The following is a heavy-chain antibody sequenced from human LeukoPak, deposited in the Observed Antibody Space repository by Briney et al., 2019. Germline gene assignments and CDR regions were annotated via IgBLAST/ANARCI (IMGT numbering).Heavy chain of an antibody. CDR1: GGSFSGYY. V-gene: IGHV4-59*01. CDR3: AREVAGTLNY. Sequence: PSETLSLTCAVYGGSFSGYYWSWIRQPPGKGLEWIGYIYYSGSTNYNPSLKSRVTISVDTSKNQFSLKLSSVTAADTAVYYCAREVAGTLNYWGQGTLVTVSS. J-gene: IGHJ4*02. D-gene: IGHD6-19*01. CDR2: IYYSGST.